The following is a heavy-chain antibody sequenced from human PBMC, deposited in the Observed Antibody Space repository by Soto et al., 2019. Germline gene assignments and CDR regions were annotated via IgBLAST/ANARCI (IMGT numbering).Heavy chain of an antibody. CDR2: ISYDGSNK. D-gene: IGHD6-19*01. J-gene: IGHJ4*02. CDR3: AREGSSGWY. CDR1: GFTFSSYA. V-gene: IGHV3-30-3*01. Sequence: QVQLVESGGGVVQPGRSLRLSCAASGFTFSSYAMHWVRQAPGKGLEWVAVISYDGSNKYYADSVKGRFTISRDNSKNTLYLQMNSLRAEDTAVYYCAREGSSGWYWGQGNLVTVSS.